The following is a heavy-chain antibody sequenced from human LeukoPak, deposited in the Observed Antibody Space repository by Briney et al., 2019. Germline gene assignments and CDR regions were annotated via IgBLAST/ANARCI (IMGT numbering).Heavy chain of an antibody. D-gene: IGHD6-19*01. V-gene: IGHV1-18*01. CDR3: ARERYSSGPFDY. J-gene: IGHJ4*02. CDR1: GYTFSNYG. CDR2: IRGDNGNT. Sequence: ASVKVSCKASGYTFSNYGISWVRQAPGQGLEWVGWIRGDNGNTNYAQKLQGRVTMTTDTSASTAYMELRSLRSDDTAVYYCARERYSSGPFDYWGQGTLVTVSS.